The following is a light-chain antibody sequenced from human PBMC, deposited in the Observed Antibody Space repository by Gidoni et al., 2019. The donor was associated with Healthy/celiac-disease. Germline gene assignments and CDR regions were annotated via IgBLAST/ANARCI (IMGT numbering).Light chain of an antibody. Sequence: DIQMTQSPSSLSASVGDRVTITCRASHVISNYLAWYQQKPGKVPKLLIYAASTLQSGVPSRFSGSGSGTDFTLTISSLQPEDVATYYCQKYNSAPPTFGGGTKVEIK. CDR1: HVISNY. V-gene: IGKV1-27*01. J-gene: IGKJ4*01. CDR2: AAS. CDR3: QKYNSAPPT.